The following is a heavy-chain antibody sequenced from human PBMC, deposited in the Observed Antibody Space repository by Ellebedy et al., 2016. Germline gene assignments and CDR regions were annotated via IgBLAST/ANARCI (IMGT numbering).Heavy chain of an antibody. J-gene: IGHJ5*02. CDR3: VRPGYCTSSGCQNWFDP. CDR2: LSYDGSHE. Sequence: GESLKISXAASGFTFSSDGMHWVRQAPGKGLEWVAVLSYDGSHEYYADSVKGRFTISRDNSKNTPFLLMNGLRAEDTAVYYCVRPGYCTSSGCQNWFDPWGQGTLVTVSS. V-gene: IGHV3-30*03. CDR1: GFTFSSDG. D-gene: IGHD2-2*03.